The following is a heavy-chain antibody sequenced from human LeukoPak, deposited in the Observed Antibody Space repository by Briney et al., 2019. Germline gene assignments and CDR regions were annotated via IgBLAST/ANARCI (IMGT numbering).Heavy chain of an antibody. CDR2: IYHSGIT. D-gene: IGHD3-22*01. CDR1: GYSISSGYY. J-gene: IGHJ5*02. CDR3: ARDVGYYPLNWFDP. Sequence: PSETLSLTXTVSGYSISSGYYWGWIRQPPGKGLEWIGSIYHSGITNYNPSLKSRVTMSVDTSKNQFSLKLSSVTAADTAVYYCARDVGYYPLNWFDPWGQGTLVTVSS. V-gene: IGHV4-38-2*02.